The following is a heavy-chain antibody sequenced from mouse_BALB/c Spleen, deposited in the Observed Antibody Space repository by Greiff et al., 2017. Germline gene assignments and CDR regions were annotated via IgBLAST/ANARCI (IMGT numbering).Heavy chain of an antibody. D-gene: IGHD1-1*01. V-gene: IGHV14-1*02. CDR3: ARRYYGSSSYAMDY. Sequence: VQLQQSGAELVRPGALVKLSCKASGFNIKDYYMHWVKRRPEQGLEWIGWIDPENGNTIYDPKFQGKASITADTSSNTAYLQLSSLTSEDTAVYYCARRYYGSSSYAMDYWGQGTSVTVSS. CDR1: GFNIKDYY. CDR2: IDPENGNT. J-gene: IGHJ4*01.